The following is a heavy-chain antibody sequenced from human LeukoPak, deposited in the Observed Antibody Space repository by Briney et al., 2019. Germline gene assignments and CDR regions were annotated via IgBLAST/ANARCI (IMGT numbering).Heavy chain of an antibody. D-gene: IGHD4-23*01. CDR1: RFTFSNYW. J-gene: IGHJ4*02. V-gene: IGHV4-4*02. CDR2: IYHSGST. Sequence: PGGSLRLSCAASRFTFSNYWMAWVRQPPGKGLEWIGEIYHSGSTNYNPSLKSRVTISVDKSKNQFSLKLSSVTAADTAVYYCARSSYVGGNYWGQGTLVTVSS. CDR3: ARSSYVGGNY.